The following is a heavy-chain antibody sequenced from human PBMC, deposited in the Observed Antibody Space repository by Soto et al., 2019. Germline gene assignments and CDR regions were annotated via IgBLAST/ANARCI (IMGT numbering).Heavy chain of an antibody. J-gene: IGHJ6*02. V-gene: IGHV1-3*01. CDR2: INAGNGNT. Sequence: QVRLVQSGAEVKKPGASVKVSCKASGYTFTSYAMHWVRQAPGQRLEWMGWINAGNGNTKYSQKFQGRVTITRDTSASTAYMELSSLRFEDTAVYYCASSHALYYYYGMDVWGQGTTVTVSS. CDR1: GYTFTSYA. D-gene: IGHD2-2*01. CDR3: ASSHALYYYYGMDV.